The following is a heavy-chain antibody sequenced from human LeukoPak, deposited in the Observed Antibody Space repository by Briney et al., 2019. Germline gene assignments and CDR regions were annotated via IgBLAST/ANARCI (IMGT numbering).Heavy chain of an antibody. J-gene: IGHJ5*02. CDR1: GGSISSGGYS. D-gene: IGHD3-10*01. V-gene: IGHV4-30-2*01. CDR3: ARVEVTWFDP. CDR2: IYHSGST. Sequence: SQTLSLTCAVSGGSISSGGYSWSWIRQPPGKGLEWIGYIYHSGSTYYNPSLKSRVTISVDTSKNQFSLKLSSVTAADTAVYYCARVEVTWFDPWGQGTLVTVSS.